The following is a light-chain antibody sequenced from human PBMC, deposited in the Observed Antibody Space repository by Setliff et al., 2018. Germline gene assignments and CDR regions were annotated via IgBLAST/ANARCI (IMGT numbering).Light chain of an antibody. CDR3: QSYDTSLNDDV. CDR2: EVT. V-gene: IGLV2-14*01. CDR1: IGDVGAYDF. Sequence: QSVLTQPASVSGSPGQSITISCSGTIGDVGAYDFVSWYQHHPGKAPKLVIYEVTNRPSGISNRFSGSKSGNSASLIISGLQAEDEADYYCQSYDTSLNDDVFGTGTKGTVL. J-gene: IGLJ1*01.